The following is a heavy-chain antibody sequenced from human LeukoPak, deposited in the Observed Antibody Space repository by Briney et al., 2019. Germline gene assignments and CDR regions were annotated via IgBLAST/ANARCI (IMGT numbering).Heavy chain of an antibody. Sequence: PGGSLRLSCAASGFTFSSYSMNWVRHAPGKGLEWVSSISSSSSYIYYADSVKGRFTISRDNAKNSLYLQMNSLRAEDTAVYYCARDRSTGTTLRNYYFDYWGQGTLVTVSS. CDR2: ISSSSSYI. J-gene: IGHJ4*02. CDR3: ARDRSTGTTLRNYYFDY. D-gene: IGHD1-7*01. V-gene: IGHV3-21*01. CDR1: GFTFSSYS.